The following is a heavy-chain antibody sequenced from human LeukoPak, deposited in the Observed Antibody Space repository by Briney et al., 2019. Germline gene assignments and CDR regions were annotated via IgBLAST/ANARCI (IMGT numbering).Heavy chain of an antibody. J-gene: IGHJ4*02. CDR1: GLSFSSFA. V-gene: IGHV3-23*01. D-gene: IGHD2-8*01. CDR3: ARASWVSSTDAVR. CDR2: MRGNGET. Sequence: GGSLRLSCAASGLSFSSFAMSWFRQGPARGLEWVSSMRGNGETFYADSVKGRFTLSSDSSRNTVYFQLNNLRVEDTAIYYCARASWVSSTDAVRWGQGTLVTVSS.